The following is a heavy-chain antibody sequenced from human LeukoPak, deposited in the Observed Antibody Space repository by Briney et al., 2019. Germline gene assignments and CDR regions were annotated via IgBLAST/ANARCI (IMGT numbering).Heavy chain of an antibody. V-gene: IGHV1-8*02. D-gene: IGHD5-12*01. Sequence: ASVKVSCKASGYTFTDYYINWIRQATRQGLEWMGWMNPNSGNTGYAQKFQGRVTMTRNTSISTAYMELSSLRSEDTAVYYCARRSKARRGGYDPAVFDYWGQGTLVTVSS. CDR2: MNPNSGNT. J-gene: IGHJ4*02. CDR3: ARRSKARRGGYDPAVFDY. CDR1: GYTFTDYY.